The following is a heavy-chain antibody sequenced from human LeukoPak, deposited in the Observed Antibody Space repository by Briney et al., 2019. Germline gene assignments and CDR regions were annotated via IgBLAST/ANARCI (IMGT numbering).Heavy chain of an antibody. CDR3: AKDSEYSSSSDYYYYMDV. V-gene: IGHV3-23*01. D-gene: IGHD6-6*01. CDR1: GFTFSSYA. CDR2: ISGSGGST. J-gene: IGHJ6*03. Sequence: GGSLRLSCAASGFTFSSYAMSWVRQAPGKGLEWVSAISGSGGSTYYADSVKGRFTISRDNSKNTLYLQMNGLRAEDTAVYYRAKDSEYSSSSDYYYYMDVWGKGTTVTVSS.